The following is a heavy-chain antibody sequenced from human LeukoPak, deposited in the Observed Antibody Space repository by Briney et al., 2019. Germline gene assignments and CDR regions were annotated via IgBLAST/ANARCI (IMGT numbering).Heavy chain of an antibody. Sequence: SETLSLTCTVSGASMRSSSYYWGWIRQPPGRGLEWIGSIFYSGSTYYNSSIKSRATISVDTSKNQFSLKLRSVTAADTAVYYCARRYRGYSGSYSGNWFDPWGQGTLVTVSS. CDR3: ARRYRGYSGSYSGNWFDP. D-gene: IGHD1-26*01. V-gene: IGHV4-39*01. J-gene: IGHJ5*02. CDR1: GASMRSSSYY. CDR2: IFYSGST.